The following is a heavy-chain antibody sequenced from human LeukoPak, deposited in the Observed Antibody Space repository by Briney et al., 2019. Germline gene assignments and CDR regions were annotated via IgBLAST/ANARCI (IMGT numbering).Heavy chain of an antibody. CDR3: ARVPDPYYYDSSGYYSFWFDP. D-gene: IGHD3-22*01. Sequence: SETLSLTCTVSGGSISSHYWSWIRQPPGKGLEWIGYIYYSGSTNYNPSLKSRVTISVDTSKNQFSLKLSSVTAADTAVYYCARVPDPYYYDSSGYYSFWFDPWGQGTLVTVCS. CDR1: GGSISSHY. CDR2: IYYSGST. V-gene: IGHV4-59*11. J-gene: IGHJ5*02.